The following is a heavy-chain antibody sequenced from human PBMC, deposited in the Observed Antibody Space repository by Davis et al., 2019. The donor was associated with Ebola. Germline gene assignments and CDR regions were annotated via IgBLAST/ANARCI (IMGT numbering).Heavy chain of an antibody. CDR2: IYYSGST. D-gene: IGHD5-24*01. J-gene: IGHJ4*02. Sequence: SETLSLTCTVSGGSISTYYWRWIWQPPGKGLEWIGYIYYSGSTNYNPSLKSRVTISVDTSKNQFSLKLSSVTAADTAVYYCAREDGYNLDYWGQGTLVTVSS. CDR1: GGSISTYY. CDR3: AREDGYNLDY. V-gene: IGHV4-59*01.